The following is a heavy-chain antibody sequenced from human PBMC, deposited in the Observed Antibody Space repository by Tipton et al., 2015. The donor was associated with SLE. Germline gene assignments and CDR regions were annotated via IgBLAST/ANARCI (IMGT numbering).Heavy chain of an antibody. Sequence: TLSLTCTVSVGSIDYRYWSWVRQTPGKGLEYMGFIHYSGKTDSHPSLKSRVTMSVDTSKNQFSLRLSSVTTADTAVYYCARGFLDMFDPWGPGTLVTVSS. CDR2: IHYSGKT. J-gene: IGHJ5*02. D-gene: IGHD3/OR15-3a*01. V-gene: IGHV4-59*11. CDR1: VGSIDYRY. CDR3: ARGFLDMFDP.